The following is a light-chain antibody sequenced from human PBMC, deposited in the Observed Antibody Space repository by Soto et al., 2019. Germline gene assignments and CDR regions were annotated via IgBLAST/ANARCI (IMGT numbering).Light chain of an antibody. Sequence: EIVLTQSPASLSVSPGERATLSCRASQSVSSSYLAWYQQKPGQAPRLLIYEASNRATGIPARFSGSGSGTDFTLTISSLEPEDFAVYYCQQRSNWPPYTFGQGTRLEIK. V-gene: IGKV3D-20*02. CDR2: EAS. CDR1: QSVSSSY. J-gene: IGKJ5*01. CDR3: QQRSNWPPYT.